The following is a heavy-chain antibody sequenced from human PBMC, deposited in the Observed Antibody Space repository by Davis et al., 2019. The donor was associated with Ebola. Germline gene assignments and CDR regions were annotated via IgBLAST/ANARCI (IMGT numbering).Heavy chain of an antibody. CDR3: ARGDSYYDPSGYYAGPEAPDH. J-gene: IGHJ4*02. V-gene: IGHV4-34*01. Sequence: MPSETLSLTCAVYGGSFSGYYWSWIRQPPGKGLEWIGYIYHSGSTYYNPSLKSRVTISVDRSKNQFSLKLSFVTAADTAVYYCARGDSYYDPSGYYAGPEAPDHWGQGTLVSVSS. D-gene: IGHD3-22*01. CDR2: IYHSGST. CDR1: GGSFSGYY.